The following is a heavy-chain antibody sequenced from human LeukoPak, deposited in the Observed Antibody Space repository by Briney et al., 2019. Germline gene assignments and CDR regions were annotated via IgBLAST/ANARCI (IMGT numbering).Heavy chain of an antibody. J-gene: IGHJ6*03. CDR1: GFTFSSYW. Sequence: PGGSLRLSCAASGFTFSSYWMSWVRQAPGKGLEWVANIKQDGSEKYYVDSVKGRFTISRDNAKNSLYLQMNSLRAEDTAVYYCARSLRVRGVPDYMDVWGKGTTVTVYS. V-gene: IGHV3-7*01. CDR3: ARSLRVRGVPDYMDV. CDR2: IKQDGSEK. D-gene: IGHD3-10*01.